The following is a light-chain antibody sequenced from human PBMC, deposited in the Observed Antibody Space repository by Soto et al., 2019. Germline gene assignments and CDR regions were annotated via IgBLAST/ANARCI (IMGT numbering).Light chain of an antibody. Sequence: QSALTQPASVSGSPGQSITISCTGTSSDVGSYNLVSWYQQHPGKAPKLMIYEGSYRPSGVSNRFSGSKSGNTASLTISGLQAEDEADYYCCSYAGSRTFVVFGGGTQLTVL. CDR1: SSDVGSYNL. J-gene: IGLJ2*01. CDR3: CSYAGSRTFVV. V-gene: IGLV2-23*03. CDR2: EGS.